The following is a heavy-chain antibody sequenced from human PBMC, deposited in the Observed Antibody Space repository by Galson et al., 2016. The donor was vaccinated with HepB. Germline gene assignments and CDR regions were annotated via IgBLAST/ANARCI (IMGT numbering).Heavy chain of an antibody. D-gene: IGHD3-3*01. V-gene: IGHV1-18*01. CDR1: GYTFINSD. Sequence: QSGAEVKRTGASVKVSCKSSGYTFINSDITWLRQAPGQGLEWMGWISASNGDTNYAHKLQGRVTMTIDTSTSTAYMELRSLRSDDTAVYYCARGDFWSGYVDYWGQGTLVTVSS. CDR2: ISASNGDT. J-gene: IGHJ4*02. CDR3: ARGDFWSGYVDY.